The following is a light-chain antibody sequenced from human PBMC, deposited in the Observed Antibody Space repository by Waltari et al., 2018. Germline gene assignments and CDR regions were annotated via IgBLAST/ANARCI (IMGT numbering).Light chain of an antibody. CDR2: EVS. CDR3: CAFAGRGIYV. Sequence: SALTQPASVSGAPGQPVTISCIEISTDVGDYPLLSWYQRHPGGAPKLLFYEVSKRPSGVSNRFSGSKSGKTASLTISGLQAEDEADYYCCAFAGRGIYVFGSGTQVTVL. CDR1: STDVGDYPL. J-gene: IGLJ1*01. V-gene: IGLV2-23*02.